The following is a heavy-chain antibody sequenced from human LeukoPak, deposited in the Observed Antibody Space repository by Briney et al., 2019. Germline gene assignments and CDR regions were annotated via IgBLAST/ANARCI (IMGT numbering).Heavy chain of an antibody. CDR3: ARSFVGTRKRNDY. CDR1: GCTFSSYD. D-gene: IGHD2-21*01. V-gene: IGHV1-8*01. J-gene: IGHJ4*02. CDR2: MNPNSGNT. Sequence: ASVKVSCKASGCTFSSYDINWVRQATGQGLEWMGWMNPNSGNTGYAQRFQGRVTMTRSTSISTAYMELSSLTSDDTAVYYCARSFVGTRKRNDYWGQGTLVTVSS.